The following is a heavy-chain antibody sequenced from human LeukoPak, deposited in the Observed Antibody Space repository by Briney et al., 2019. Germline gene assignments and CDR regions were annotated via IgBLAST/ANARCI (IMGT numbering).Heavy chain of an antibody. CDR1: GGSISTNY. Sequence: SETLSLTCAVSGGSISTNYWSWIRQPPGKGLEWIAYISYSGSTNYSPSLRSRVTISVDTSKSQFSLKLSSVTAADTAVYYCARGRDDYGDFDYWGQGTLVTVSS. CDR3: ARGRDDYGDFDY. V-gene: IGHV4-59*12. CDR2: ISYSGST. J-gene: IGHJ4*02. D-gene: IGHD4-17*01.